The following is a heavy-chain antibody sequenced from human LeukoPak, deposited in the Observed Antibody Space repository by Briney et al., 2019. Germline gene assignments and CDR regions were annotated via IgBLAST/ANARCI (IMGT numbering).Heavy chain of an antibody. CDR3: AKNTQYSGYYDC. CDR1: RFTFSNYA. D-gene: IGHD6-6*01. CDR2: ISSSGATT. J-gene: IGHJ4*02. V-gene: IGHV3-23*01. Sequence: PGGSLRLSCAASRFTFSNYAMNWVRQAPGKGLEWVSCISSSGATTYYADSVKGRFTISRDNSKNTLYLQMNSLRAEDTAVYYCAKNTQYSGYYDCWGQGTLVAVSS.